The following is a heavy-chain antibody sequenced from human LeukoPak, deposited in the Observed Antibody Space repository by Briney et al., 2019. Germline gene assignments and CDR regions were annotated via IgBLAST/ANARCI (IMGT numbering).Heavy chain of an antibody. D-gene: IGHD2-2*01. CDR2: IYYSGST. Sequence: SETLSLTCTVSGCSISSFYWSWIRQPPGKGLEWIGYIYYSGSTNYNPSLKSRVTISVDTSKHQFSLKLNSVTAADTAIYFCARNSPPHAYYFDFWGQGTLVTVSS. J-gene: IGHJ4*02. CDR3: ARNSPPHAYYFDF. CDR1: GCSISSFY. V-gene: IGHV4-59*08.